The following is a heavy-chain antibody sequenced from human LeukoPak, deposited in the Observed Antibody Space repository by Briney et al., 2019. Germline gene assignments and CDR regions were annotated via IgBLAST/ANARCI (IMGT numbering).Heavy chain of an antibody. Sequence: PSEPLSLTCTVSGGSISSYYWSWIRQPAGKGPEWIGRIYTSGNTNYNPSLKSRVTMSVDTSKNQFSLKLSSVTAADTAVYYCARYYYDISGYKYAFDYWGQGTLVTVSS. CDR2: IYTSGNT. D-gene: IGHD3-22*01. CDR3: ARYYYDISGYKYAFDY. CDR1: GGSISSYY. V-gene: IGHV4-4*07. J-gene: IGHJ4*02.